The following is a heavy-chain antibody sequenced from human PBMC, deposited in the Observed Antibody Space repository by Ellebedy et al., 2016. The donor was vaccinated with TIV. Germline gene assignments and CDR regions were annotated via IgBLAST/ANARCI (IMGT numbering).Heavy chain of an antibody. CDR3: PKEHASCLGTGWYQAGAYGLDV. J-gene: IGHJ6*02. D-gene: IGHD2-2*01. Sequence: GESLKISCAASGFTFSSHWMHWVRQAPGKGLEWVALISYDANNKYYADSVKGRFTISRDNSKHTLYLQMNTLRPADTAVYYCPKEHASCLGTGWYQAGAYGLDVWGQGTTVTVSS. CDR2: ISYDANNK. CDR1: GFTFSSHW. V-gene: IGHV3-30*18.